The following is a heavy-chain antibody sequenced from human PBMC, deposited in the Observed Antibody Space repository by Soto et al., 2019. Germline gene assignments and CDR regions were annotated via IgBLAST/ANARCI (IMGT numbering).Heavy chain of an antibody. V-gene: IGHV3-23*01. CDR2: ISGSGGST. J-gene: IGHJ3*02. D-gene: IGHD2-2*01. CDR3: ATYIVVVPAAITGWGGDAFDI. CDR1: GFTFSSYA. Sequence: EVQLLESGEGLVQPGGSLRLSCAASGFTFSSYAMSWVRQAPGKGLEWVSAISGSGGSTYYADSVKGRFTISRDNSKNTLYLQMNSLRAEDTAVYYCATYIVVVPAAITGWGGDAFDIWGQGTMVTVSS.